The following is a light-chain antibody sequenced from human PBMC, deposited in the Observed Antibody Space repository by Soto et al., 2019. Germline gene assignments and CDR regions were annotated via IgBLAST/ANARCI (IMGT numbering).Light chain of an antibody. Sequence: EIVLTQSPGTLSLSPWERATLSCRASQSVSSSYLAWYQQKPGQAPRLLIYGASSRATGIPDRFSGSGSGTDFTLTISRLEPEDFAVYYCQDYGSSPQTFGQGTKVDIK. J-gene: IGKJ1*01. V-gene: IGKV3-20*01. CDR1: QSVSSSY. CDR2: GAS. CDR3: QDYGSSPQT.